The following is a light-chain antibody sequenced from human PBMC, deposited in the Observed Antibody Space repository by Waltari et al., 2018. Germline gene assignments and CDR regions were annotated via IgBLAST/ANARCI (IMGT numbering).Light chain of an antibody. CDR1: SSNLGNNV. Sequence: QSVLTQPPSASGTPGQRVTISCSGTSSNLGNNVVNWYQQVPGTAPKRHIYRNDLRPSGVPDRFAASKSGTSASLAISGLQSEDEAEYYCASWDDSLNGHWVFGVGTKVTVL. V-gene: IGLV1-44*01. J-gene: IGLJ3*02. CDR3: ASWDDSLNGHWV. CDR2: RND.